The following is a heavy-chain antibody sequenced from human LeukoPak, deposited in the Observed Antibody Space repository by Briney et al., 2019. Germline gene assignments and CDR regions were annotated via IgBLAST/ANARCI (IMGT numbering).Heavy chain of an antibody. Sequence: PSETLSLACTVSGGSISSYYWSWIRQPPGKGLEWIGYIYYSGGTNYNPSLKSRVTISVDTSKNQFSLKLSSVTAADTAVYYCAVFRWELLDYYGMDVWGQGTTVTVSS. V-gene: IGHV4-59*12. D-gene: IGHD1-26*01. CDR3: AVFRWELLDYYGMDV. J-gene: IGHJ6*02. CDR2: IYYSGGT. CDR1: GGSISSYY.